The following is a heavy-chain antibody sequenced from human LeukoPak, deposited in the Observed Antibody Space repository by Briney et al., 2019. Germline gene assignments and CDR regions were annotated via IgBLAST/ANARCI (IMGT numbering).Heavy chain of an antibody. CDR1: GGSINGYY. J-gene: IGHJ4*02. CDR3: VRQYSSSTWYYDY. V-gene: IGHV4-59*08. Sequence: SETLSLTCTVSGGSINGYYWSWIRQPPGKGLEWIAYIYYSGTTNYNPSLKSRVTISVDTSKNQFSLKLNSVTAADTAVYYCVRQYSSSTWYYDYWGQGSLVTVSS. D-gene: IGHD6-13*01. CDR2: IYYSGTT.